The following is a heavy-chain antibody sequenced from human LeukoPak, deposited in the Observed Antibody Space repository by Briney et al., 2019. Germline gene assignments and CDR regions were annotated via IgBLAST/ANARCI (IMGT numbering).Heavy chain of an antibody. J-gene: IGHJ4*02. CDR3: ARGGSIAARQFDY. V-gene: IGHV4-39*07. CDR2: IYTSGST. CDR1: AGSISSSSYS. D-gene: IGHD6-6*01. Sequence: SETLSLTCTVSAGSISSSSYSWGWIRQPPGKGLEWIGRIYTSGSTNYNPSLKSRVTISVDTSKNQFSLKLSSVTAADTAVYYCARGGSIAARQFDYWGQGTLVTVSS.